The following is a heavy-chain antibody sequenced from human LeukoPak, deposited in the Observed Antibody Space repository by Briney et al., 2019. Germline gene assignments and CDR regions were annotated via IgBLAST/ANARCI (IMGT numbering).Heavy chain of an antibody. Sequence: GGSLRLSCAASGYTFSNAWMSWVRQVPGKGLEWVGRIKSKADGGTTDYAAPVKGRFTISRDDSKNTLYLQMDRLKTEDTAVYYCTIGVSYTDGPFDYWGQGTLVTVSS. D-gene: IGHD1-26*01. CDR1: GYTFSNAW. J-gene: IGHJ4*02. CDR3: TIGVSYTDGPFDY. CDR2: IKSKADGGTT. V-gene: IGHV3-15*01.